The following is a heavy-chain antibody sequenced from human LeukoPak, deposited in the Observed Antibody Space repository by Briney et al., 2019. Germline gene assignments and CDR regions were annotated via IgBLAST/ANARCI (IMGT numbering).Heavy chain of an antibody. D-gene: IGHD1-26*01. J-gene: IGHJ3*02. Sequence: ASVKVSCKASGYTFTSYGISWVRQAPGQGLEWMGWISAYNGNTNYAQKLQGRVTMTTDTSTSTAYMELRSLRSDETAVYYCARTSVGAFWNDAFDIWGQGTMVTVSS. CDR2: ISAYNGNT. V-gene: IGHV1-18*01. CDR1: GYTFTSYG. CDR3: ARTSVGAFWNDAFDI.